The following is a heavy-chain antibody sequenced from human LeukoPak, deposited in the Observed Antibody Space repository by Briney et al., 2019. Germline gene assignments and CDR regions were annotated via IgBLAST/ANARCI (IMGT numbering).Heavy chain of an antibody. CDR1: GGSISSYY. Sequence: SETPSLTCTVSGGSISSYYWSWIRQPPGKGLEWIGYIYYSGSTNYNPSLKSRVTISVDTSKNQFSLKLSSVTAADTAVYYCARLRRGGSSFANWFDPWGQGTLVTVSS. V-gene: IGHV4-59*08. D-gene: IGHD6-6*01. CDR3: ARLRRGGSSFANWFDP. J-gene: IGHJ5*02. CDR2: IYYSGST.